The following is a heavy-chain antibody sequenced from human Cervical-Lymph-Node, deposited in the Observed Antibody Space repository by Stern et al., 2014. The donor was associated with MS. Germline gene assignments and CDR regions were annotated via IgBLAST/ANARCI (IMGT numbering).Heavy chain of an antibody. CDR3: ARAGVVVAATPRAYFDF. Sequence: VQLEESGAEVRQPGASVKVSCQASGHIFTDYYIHWVRQAPGQGLEWMGRINPNTGDTRYAQNFQGRVTLTRDTSISTAYMELSSLRSDDTAVYYCARAGVVVAATPRAYFDFWGQGTLVTVSS. CDR2: INPNTGDT. D-gene: IGHD2-15*01. CDR1: GHIFTDYY. J-gene: IGHJ4*02. V-gene: IGHV1-2*06.